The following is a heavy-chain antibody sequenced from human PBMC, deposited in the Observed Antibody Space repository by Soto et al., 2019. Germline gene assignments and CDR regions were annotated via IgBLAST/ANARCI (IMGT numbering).Heavy chain of an antibody. J-gene: IGHJ4*02. CDR1: GFTCSDYA. D-gene: IGHD3-9*01. Sequence: PGGSLRFSCAASGFTCSDYAMSWVRQAPGKGLEWVTTITGSSSNLYYTDSVKGPFAISRDNSRNILFLQMNSLTAEDTAVYYCAKGGAVYGLLTHDYWGQGTLVTVSS. V-gene: IGHV3-23*01. CDR3: AKGGAVYGLLTHDY. CDR2: ITGSSSNL.